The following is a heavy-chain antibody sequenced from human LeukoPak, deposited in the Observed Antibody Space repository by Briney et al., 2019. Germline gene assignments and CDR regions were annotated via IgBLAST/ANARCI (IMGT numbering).Heavy chain of an antibody. Sequence: PGGSLRLSCAALGFTFSNYAMHWVRQAPGKGLEWVAVISYDGNNKNYADSVKGRFTISRDNSKNRLYLQMNSLRADDTAVYYCASDSGYDHHGLFDYWGQGTLVTASS. CDR2: ISYDGNNK. V-gene: IGHV3-30*04. J-gene: IGHJ4*02. CDR3: ASDSGYDHHGLFDY. D-gene: IGHD5-12*01. CDR1: GFTFSNYA.